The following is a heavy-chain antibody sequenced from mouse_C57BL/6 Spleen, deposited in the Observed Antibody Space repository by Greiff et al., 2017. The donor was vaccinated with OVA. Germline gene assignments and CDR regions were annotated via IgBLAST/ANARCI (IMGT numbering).Heavy chain of an antibody. CDR1: GYTFTNYW. V-gene: IGHV1-63*01. D-gene: IGHD3-2*02. J-gene: IGHJ4*01. Sequence: VQLQQSGAELVRPGTSVKMSCKASGYTFTNYWIGWAKQRPGHGLEWIGDIYPGGGYTNYNEKFKGKATLTADKSSSTAYMQFSSLTSEDSAIYYCARSGAQVYYAMDYWGQGTSVTVSS. CDR2: IYPGGGYT. CDR3: ARSGAQVYYAMDY.